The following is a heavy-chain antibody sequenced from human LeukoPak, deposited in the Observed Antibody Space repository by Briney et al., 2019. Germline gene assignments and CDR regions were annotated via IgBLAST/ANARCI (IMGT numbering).Heavy chain of an antibody. V-gene: IGHV3-66*01. J-gene: IGHJ3*02. CDR3: ASRAGVGSIDAFDI. CDR2: IYSGGTT. CDR1: RIIVNSNY. Sequence: GGSLRLSCADSRIIVNSNYMIWVRQAPGKGLEWVSVIYSGGTTYYADSVKGRFTISRDNSKDTHLQMNSLRAEDTAVYYCASRAGVGSIDAFDIWGQGTMVTVSS. D-gene: IGHD3-10*01.